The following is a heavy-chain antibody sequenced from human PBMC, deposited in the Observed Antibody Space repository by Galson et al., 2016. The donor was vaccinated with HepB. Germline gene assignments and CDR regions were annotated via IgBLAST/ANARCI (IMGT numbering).Heavy chain of an antibody. Sequence: SLRLSCAASGFTFSNYAMNWVRQAPGKGLEWVSGTSGSGGITYYADSVKGRFTISRDNSKNTLYLQMISLRAEDTAGYYCAKRGQQLVKDAFDVWGQGTLVTVSS. V-gene: IGHV3-23*01. CDR2: TSGSGGIT. CDR3: AKRGQQLVKDAFDV. J-gene: IGHJ3*01. D-gene: IGHD6-13*01. CDR1: GFTFSNYA.